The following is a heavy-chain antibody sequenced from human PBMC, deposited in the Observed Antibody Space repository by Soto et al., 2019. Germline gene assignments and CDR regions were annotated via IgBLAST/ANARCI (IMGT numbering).Heavy chain of an antibody. CDR3: ARSRVPAATDLDY. J-gene: IGHJ4*02. V-gene: IGHV5-10-1*04. CDR2: IDPSDSQT. D-gene: IGHD2-2*01. Sequence: PGESLKISCKGSGYSFAGYWITWVRQMPGKGLEWMGRIDPSDSQTYYSPSFQGQATISADRSISTAYLQWGSLKASDTAMYYCARSRVPAATDLDYWGQGTPVTVSS. CDR1: GYSFAGYW.